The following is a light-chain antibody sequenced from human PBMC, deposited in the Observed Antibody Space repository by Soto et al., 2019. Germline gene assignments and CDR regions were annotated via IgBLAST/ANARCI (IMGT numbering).Light chain of an antibody. J-gene: IGLJ2*01. V-gene: IGLV2-14*01. CDR1: SSDVGGYNY. CDR2: DVS. CDR3: SSYTSSSPLLV. Sequence: QSALTQPASVSGSPGQSITISCTGTSSDVGGYNYVSWYQQHPGKAPKLMIYDVSNRPSGVPNRFSGSKSGNTASLTISGLQAEDEGDYYGSSYTSSSPLLVFGGGTKLTVL.